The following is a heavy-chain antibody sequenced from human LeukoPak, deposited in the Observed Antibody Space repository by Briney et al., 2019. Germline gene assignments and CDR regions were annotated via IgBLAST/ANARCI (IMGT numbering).Heavy chain of an antibody. D-gene: IGHD4-17*01. CDR2: IYPGDSET. CDR1: GYKFTNYW. V-gene: IGHV5-51*01. J-gene: IGHJ4*02. CDR3: ARALRTGQGDYVPVL. Sequence: GESLKISCQASGYKFTNYWIGWVRQMPGKGLEWVTIIYPGDSETRYSPSFQGQVAISADKSIGTMYLQWSSLKASDTAMYYCARALRTGQGDYVPVLWGQGTLVIVSS.